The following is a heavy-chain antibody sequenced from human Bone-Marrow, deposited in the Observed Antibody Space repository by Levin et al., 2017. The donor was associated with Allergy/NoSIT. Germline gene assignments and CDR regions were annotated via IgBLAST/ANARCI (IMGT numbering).Heavy chain of an antibody. V-gene: IGHV4-39*01. D-gene: IGHD1/OR15-1a*01. CDR3: TRGGAGTSVVYYYYYMDV. J-gene: IGHJ6*03. Sequence: SETLSLTCTVSGGSISSSTYYWGWIRQPPGKGLEWIGTIYYSGSTYYNPSLKSRVTISVDTSKNQFSLNLSSVTAADTAVYYCTRGGAGTSVVYYYYYMDVWGKGTTVTVSS. CDR2: IYYSGST. CDR1: GGSISSSTYY.